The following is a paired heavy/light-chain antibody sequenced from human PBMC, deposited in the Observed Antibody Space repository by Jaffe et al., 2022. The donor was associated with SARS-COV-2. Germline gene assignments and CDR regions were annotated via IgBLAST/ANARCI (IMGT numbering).Light chain of an antibody. CDR3: AAWDDSLNGPV. J-gene: IGLJ3*02. V-gene: IGLV1-44*01. CDR2: SNN. CDR1: GSNIGSNT. Sequence: QSVLTQPPSASGTPGQRVTISCSGSGSNIGSNTVNWYHHLPGTAPKLLIYSNNQRPSGVPDRFSGSKSGISASLAISGLQSEDEADYYCAAWDDSLNGPVFGGGTKLTV.
Heavy chain of an antibody. CDR2: IYHSGRT. CDR1: GGPISSSNW. CDR3: ARRSSSSYDIWFDP. V-gene: IGHV4-4*02. D-gene: IGHD6-13*01. Sequence: QVQLQESGPGLVKPSGTLSLTCAVSGGPISSSNWWSWVRQPPGKGLEWIGEIYHSGRTNYNPSLKSRVTMSVDKSDNRFSLNLTSVTAADTAVYYCARRSSSSYDIWFDPWGQGTLVTVSS. J-gene: IGHJ5*02.